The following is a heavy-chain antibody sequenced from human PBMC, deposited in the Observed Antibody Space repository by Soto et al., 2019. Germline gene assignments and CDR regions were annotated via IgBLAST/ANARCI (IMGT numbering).Heavy chain of an antibody. J-gene: IGHJ5*02. V-gene: IGHV1-8*01. CDR3: ARSPRVVPAAMPPRVET. D-gene: IGHD2-2*01. CDR2: MNPNSGNT. Sequence: ASVKVSCKASGYTFTSYDINWVRQATGQGLEWMGWMNPNSGNTGYAQKFQGRVTMTRNTSISTAYMELSSLRSEDTAVYYCARSPRVVPAAMPPRVETWGKGNLVTVSS. CDR1: GYTFTSYD.